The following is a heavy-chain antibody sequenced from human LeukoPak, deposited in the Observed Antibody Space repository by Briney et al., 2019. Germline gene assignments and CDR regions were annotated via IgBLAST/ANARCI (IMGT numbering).Heavy chain of an antibody. CDR1: GFTVGSIY. D-gene: IGHD3-10*01. J-gene: IGHJ3*02. Sequence: GGSLRLSCAASGFTVGSIYMTWVRQAPGKGLEWVSAINSVGSTYYAASGEGRFTISRGNCTNTPFLQMISLMPDDTGVYYCARQAGQFGIWGQGTMVTVSS. CDR2: INSVGST. CDR3: ARQAGQFGI. V-gene: IGHV3-66*04.